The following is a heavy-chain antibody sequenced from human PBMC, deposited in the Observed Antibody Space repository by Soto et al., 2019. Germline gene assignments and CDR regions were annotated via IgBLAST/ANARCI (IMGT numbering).Heavy chain of an antibody. Sequence: SETLSLTCSVSGGYISGYYWSWIRQPPGKGLEWIGYIYYSGSTYYNPSLKSRVTISVDTSKNQFSLKLSSVTAADTAVYYCTRRTGTSRWDWGQGTLVTVSS. CDR1: GGYISGYY. CDR2: IYYSGST. J-gene: IGHJ4*02. CDR3: TRRTGTSRWD. V-gene: IGHV4-59*12. D-gene: IGHD1-7*01.